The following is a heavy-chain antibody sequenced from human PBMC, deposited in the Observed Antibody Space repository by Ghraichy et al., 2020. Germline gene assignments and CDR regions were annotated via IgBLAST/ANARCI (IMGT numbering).Heavy chain of an antibody. CDR3: AKDAHYYGSGSYYKSPLSWMDV. D-gene: IGHD3-10*01. CDR2: ISGSGGST. V-gene: IGHV3-23*01. CDR1: GFTFSSYA. J-gene: IGHJ6*04. Sequence: GESLNISCAASGFTFSSYAMSWVRQAPGKGLEWVSAISGSGGSTYYADSVKGRFTISRDNSKNTLYLQMNSLRAEDTAVYYCAKDAHYYGSGSYYKSPLSWMDVWGKGTTVTVSS.